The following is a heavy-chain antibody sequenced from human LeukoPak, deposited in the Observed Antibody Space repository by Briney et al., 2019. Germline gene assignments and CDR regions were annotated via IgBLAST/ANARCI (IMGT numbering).Heavy chain of an antibody. Sequence: SVKVSCKAPVGTFSTYAISSVRQAPGQGLEWMGGIIPIFGTANYAQKFQGRVTITADESTSTAYMELSSLRSEDTAVYYCASPKYVIWTGYRDAFAFWGQGTMVTVSS. CDR3: ASPKYVIWTGYRDAFAF. D-gene: IGHD3-9*01. J-gene: IGHJ3*01. CDR2: IIPIFGTA. V-gene: IGHV1-69*13. CDR1: VGTFSTYA.